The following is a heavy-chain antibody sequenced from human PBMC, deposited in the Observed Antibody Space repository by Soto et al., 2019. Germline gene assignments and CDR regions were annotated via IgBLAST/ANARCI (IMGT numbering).Heavy chain of an antibody. D-gene: IGHD1-26*01. CDR3: ARATLSGSNWFDP. J-gene: IGHJ5*02. CDR1: GGSISSYY. CDR2: IYYSGST. V-gene: IGHV4-59*01. Sequence: SETLSLTCTVSGGSISSYYWSWIRQPPGKGLEWIGYIYYSGSTNYNPSLKSRVTISVDTSKNQFSLKLSSVTAADTAVYYCARATLSGSNWFDPWGQGTLVTVSS.